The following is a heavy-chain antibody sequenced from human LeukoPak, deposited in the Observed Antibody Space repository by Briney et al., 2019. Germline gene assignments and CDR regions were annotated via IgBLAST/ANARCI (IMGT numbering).Heavy chain of an antibody. D-gene: IGHD6-19*01. Sequence: ASVKVSCKASGYAFTSYGISWVRQAPGQGLEWMGWISAYNGNTNYAQKLQGRVTMTTDTSTSTAYMELRSLRSDDTAVYYCARDSGTSGWYRRFDYWGQGTLVTVSS. V-gene: IGHV1-18*01. J-gene: IGHJ4*02. CDR3: ARDSGTSGWYRRFDY. CDR2: ISAYNGNT. CDR1: GYAFTSYG.